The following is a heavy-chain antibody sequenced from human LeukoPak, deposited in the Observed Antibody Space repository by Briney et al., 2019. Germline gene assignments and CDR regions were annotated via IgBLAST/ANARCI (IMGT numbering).Heavy chain of an antibody. CDR2: IRSKAYGGTT. CDR3: TRDSVVTDGEQDY. Sequence: GGSLRLSCTASGFTFGDYAMSWVRQAPGKGLEWVGFIRSKAYGGTTEYAASVKGRFTISRDDSKSIAYLQMNGLKTEDTAVYYCTRDSVVTDGEQDYWGQGTLVTVSS. J-gene: IGHJ4*02. V-gene: IGHV3-49*04. D-gene: IGHD4-23*01. CDR1: GFTFGDYA.